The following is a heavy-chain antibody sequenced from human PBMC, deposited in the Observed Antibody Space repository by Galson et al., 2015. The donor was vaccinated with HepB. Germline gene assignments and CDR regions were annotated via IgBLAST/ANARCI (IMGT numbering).Heavy chain of an antibody. CDR3: AREGGGYAMDV. CDR1: GGTFSSYG. D-gene: IGHD3-16*01. V-gene: IGHV1-69*13. Sequence: SVTVSCKASGGTFSSYGISWVRQVPGQGLEWMGVIIPMFGTANYAQKFQGRVTITADESTSTAFMELSSLRSEDTAVYYCAREGGGYAMDVWGQGTTVTVSS. CDR2: IIPMFGTA. J-gene: IGHJ6*02.